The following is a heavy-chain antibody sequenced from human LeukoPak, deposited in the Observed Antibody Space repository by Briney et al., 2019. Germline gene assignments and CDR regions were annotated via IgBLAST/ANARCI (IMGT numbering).Heavy chain of an antibody. CDR2: ISWNSGSI. D-gene: IGHD1-7*01. Sequence: RGRSLRLSCAAAGFTFDDYAMHWVRQAPGKGLEWVSGISWNSGSIGYADSVKGRFTISRDNAKNSLYLQMNSLRAEDTALYYCAKLGGTPFSAFWGQGTLVTVSS. J-gene: IGHJ4*02. CDR3: AKLGGTPFSAF. V-gene: IGHV3-9*01. CDR1: GFTFDDYA.